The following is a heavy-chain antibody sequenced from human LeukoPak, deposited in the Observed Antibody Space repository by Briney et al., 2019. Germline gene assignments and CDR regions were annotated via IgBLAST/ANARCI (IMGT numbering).Heavy chain of an antibody. CDR3: AKLAGTGGFDY. CDR2: INWNGGST. D-gene: IGHD6-19*01. J-gene: IGHJ4*02. CDR1: GFTSADYG. Sequence: GGSLRLSSAASGFTSADYGMSWVRQAPGKGLEWVSGINWNGGSTGYADSVKGRFTISRDNAKNSLYLQMNSLRAEDTALYYCAKLAGTGGFDYWGQGTLVTVSS. V-gene: IGHV3-20*03.